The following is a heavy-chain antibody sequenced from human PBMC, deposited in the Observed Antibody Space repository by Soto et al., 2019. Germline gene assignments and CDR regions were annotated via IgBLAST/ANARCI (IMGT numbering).Heavy chain of an antibody. CDR3: SGGVGDAF. V-gene: IGHV3-7*04. CDR1: ESTVSRDW. CDR2: INQDGSEK. Sequence: EVHLVESGGGLVQTGGSLRLSCAIFESTVSRDWMNWVRQAPGKGLEWVAHINQDGSEKYYVDSVKGRFTISRDNAKKSLCLQMTSLRPAYTAMYYCSGGVGDAFWGQGTLVTVSS. D-gene: IGHD1-26*01. J-gene: IGHJ4*02.